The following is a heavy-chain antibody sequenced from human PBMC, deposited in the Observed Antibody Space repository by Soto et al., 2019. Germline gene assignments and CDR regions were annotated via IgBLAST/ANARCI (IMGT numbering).Heavy chain of an antibody. CDR3: AKVQKGCSNSCYINY. J-gene: IGHJ4*02. CDR1: GFNFSSYA. D-gene: IGHD2-2*02. CDR2: NVGSGGST. Sequence: GGSLRLSCAASGFNFSSYAMSWVRQAPWKGLEWVSANVGSGGSTYYADSVKGRFDISIANSKSRLYLQMHSLRAEDTAVYCCAKVQKGCSNSCYINYWGQGTLVTVSS. V-gene: IGHV3-23*01.